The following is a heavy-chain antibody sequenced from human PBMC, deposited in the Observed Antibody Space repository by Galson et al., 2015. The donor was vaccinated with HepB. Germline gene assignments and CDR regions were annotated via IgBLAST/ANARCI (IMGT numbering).Heavy chain of an antibody. CDR1: GGSISSSSYY. J-gene: IGHJ4*02. CDR2: IYYSGST. CDR3: ASQKTLLLSGLVYLDY. V-gene: IGHV4-39*01. Sequence: TCTVSGGSISSSSYYWGWIRQPPGKGLEWIGSIYYSGSTYYNPSLKSRVTMSVDTSKNQFSLKLSSVTAADTAVYYCASQKTLLLSGLVYLDYWGQGTLVTVSS. D-gene: IGHD2-15*01.